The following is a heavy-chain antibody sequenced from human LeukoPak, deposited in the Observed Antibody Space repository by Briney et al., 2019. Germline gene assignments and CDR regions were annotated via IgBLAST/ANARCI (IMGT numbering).Heavy chain of an antibody. Sequence: SETLSLTCTVSGGSISSYYWSWIRQPPGKGLEWIGYIYYSGGTNYNPSLKSRVTISVDTSKNQFSLKLSSVTAADTAVYYCARVPYYYGMDVWGQGTTVTVSS. CDR3: ARVPYYYGMDV. CDR2: IYYSGGT. V-gene: IGHV4-59*01. J-gene: IGHJ6*02. CDR1: GGSISSYY.